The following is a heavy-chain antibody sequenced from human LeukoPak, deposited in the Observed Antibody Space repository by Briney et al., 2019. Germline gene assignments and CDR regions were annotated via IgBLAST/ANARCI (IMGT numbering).Heavy chain of an antibody. Sequence: GVSLRLSCAASGFTFNSYSMNWVRHAPGKGRVWGSSISSSSSYIYYADSVKGRFTISRDNAKNSLYLQMNSLRAEDTAVYYCARGYCSGGSCYSSGFDYWGQGTLVTVSS. CDR2: ISSSSSYI. V-gene: IGHV3-21*01. CDR3: ARGYCSGGSCYSSGFDY. D-gene: IGHD2-15*01. J-gene: IGHJ4*02. CDR1: GFTFNSYS.